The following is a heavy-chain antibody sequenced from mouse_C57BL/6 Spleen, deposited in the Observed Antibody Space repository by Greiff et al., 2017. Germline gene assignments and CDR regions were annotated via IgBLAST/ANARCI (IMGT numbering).Heavy chain of an antibody. D-gene: IGHD1-1*02. CDR2: ISYSGST. J-gene: IGHJ3*01. Sequence: VQLQQSGPGMVKPSQSLSLTCTVTGYSITSGYDWHWIRHFPGNKLEWMGYISYSGSTNYNPSLKSRISITHDTSKNHFFLKLNSVTTEDTATYYCASGNYPWFAYWGQGTLVTVSA. CDR3: ASGNYPWFAY. V-gene: IGHV3-1*01. CDR1: GYSITSGYD.